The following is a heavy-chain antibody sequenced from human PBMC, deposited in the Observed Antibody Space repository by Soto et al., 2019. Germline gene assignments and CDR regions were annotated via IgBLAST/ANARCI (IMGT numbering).Heavy chain of an antibody. D-gene: IGHD1-26*01. Sequence: PGGSLRLSFAASVVTFSDYYMSWIRQAPGKGLEYVSAISSNGGSTYYADSVKGRFTISRDNSKNTLYLQMSSLRAEDTTLYYCAKGGNSGSYYLFDYWGQGTLVTVSS. J-gene: IGHJ4*02. CDR1: VVTFSDYY. CDR3: AKGGNSGSYYLFDY. CDR2: ISSNGGST. V-gene: IGHV3-64D*06.